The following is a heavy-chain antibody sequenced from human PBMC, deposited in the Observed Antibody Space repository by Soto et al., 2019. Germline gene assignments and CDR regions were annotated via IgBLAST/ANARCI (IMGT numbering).Heavy chain of an antibody. D-gene: IGHD1-26*01. J-gene: IGHJ4*02. Sequence: QVQLVESGGGAVQPGESLRLSCVASGFDFTYYAMHWVRQAPGKGLESVAVMSSDGSKIHHTDSVKGRFTISRDNSKNTLYLQMNSLRKEDTAVYFCAKEEGVGGTLGLFDYWGQGTLVYVSS. CDR3: AKEEGVGGTLGLFDY. CDR2: MSSDGSKI. V-gene: IGHV3-30*18. CDR1: GFDFTYYA.